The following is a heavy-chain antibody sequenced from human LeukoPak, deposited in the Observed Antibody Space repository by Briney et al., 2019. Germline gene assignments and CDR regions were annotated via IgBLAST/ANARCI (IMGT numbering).Heavy chain of an antibody. CDR1: GYSFTSYW. Sequence: GESLKISCKGSGYSFTSYWIGWVRQMPGKGLEWMGIIYPGDSDTRYSPSFQGQVTISADKSISTAYLQWSSLKASDTAMYYCARHPDCSGGSCYHGQYYFDYWSQGTLVTVSS. J-gene: IGHJ4*02. D-gene: IGHD2-15*01. CDR2: IYPGDSDT. V-gene: IGHV5-51*01. CDR3: ARHPDCSGGSCYHGQYYFDY.